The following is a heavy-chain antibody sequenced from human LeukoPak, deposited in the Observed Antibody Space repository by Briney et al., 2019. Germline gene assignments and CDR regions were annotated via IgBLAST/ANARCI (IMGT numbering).Heavy chain of an antibody. Sequence: NPSQTLSLTCTVSGGSISSGGYYWSWIRQPPGKGLEWIGYIYHSGSTYYNPSLKSRVTISVDRSKNQFSLKLSSVTAADTAVYYCATRPTPPYYYYYMDVWGKGTTVTVSS. CDR2: IYHSGST. D-gene: IGHD4-23*01. CDR1: GGSISSGGYY. V-gene: IGHV4-30-2*01. CDR3: ATRPTPPYYYYYMDV. J-gene: IGHJ6*03.